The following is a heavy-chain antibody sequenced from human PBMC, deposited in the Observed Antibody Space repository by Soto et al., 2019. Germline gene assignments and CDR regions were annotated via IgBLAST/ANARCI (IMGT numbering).Heavy chain of an antibody. Sequence: GESLKISCKGSGYSFTSYWIGWVRQMPGKGLEWMGIIYPGDSDTRYSPSFQGQVTISADKSISTAYLQWSSLKASDTAMYDCARSAAAHYYYYYYGMGVWGQGTAVTVSS. V-gene: IGHV5-51*01. J-gene: IGHJ6*02. CDR3: ARSAAAHYYYYYYGMGV. CDR2: IYPGDSDT. CDR1: GYSFTSYW. D-gene: IGHD6-13*01.